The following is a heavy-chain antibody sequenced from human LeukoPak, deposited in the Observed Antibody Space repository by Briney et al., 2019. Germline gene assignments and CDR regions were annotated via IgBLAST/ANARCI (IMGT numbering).Heavy chain of an antibody. D-gene: IGHD6-13*01. V-gene: IGHV1-18*01. Sequence: ASVKVSCKASGYTFTSYGISWVRQAPGQGLEWMGWISAYNGNTNYAQKLQGRVTMTTDTSTSTAYMELRSLRSDDTAVYYCARMPSPVDIAAAGPLDYWGQGTLVTVSS. CDR3: ARMPSPVDIAAAGPLDY. CDR1: GYTFTSYG. CDR2: ISAYNGNT. J-gene: IGHJ4*02.